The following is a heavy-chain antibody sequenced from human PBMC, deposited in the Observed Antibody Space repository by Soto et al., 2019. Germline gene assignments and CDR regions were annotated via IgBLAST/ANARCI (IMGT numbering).Heavy chain of an antibody. CDR1: GGPFNNHA. J-gene: IGHJ3*02. V-gene: IGHV1-69*11. D-gene: IGHD4-17*01. CDR3: ASDYGEIDAFDI. Sequence: SCKTSGGPFNNHAINWVRQAPGQGLEWVGLVIPTLGTADYAQKFQGRVTVTADEVTNTAYMELSSLRSDDTGVYYCASDYGEIDAFDIWGQVTSVTVSS. CDR2: VIPTLGTA.